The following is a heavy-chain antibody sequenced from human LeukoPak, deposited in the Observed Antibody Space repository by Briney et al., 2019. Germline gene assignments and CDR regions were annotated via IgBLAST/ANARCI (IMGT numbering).Heavy chain of an antibody. CDR3: ASQGCSSSSCHFDY. CDR2: IYYSGIT. J-gene: IGHJ4*02. V-gene: IGHV4-39*01. Sequence: CITSSSYYWGWIRQPPGKGLEWIGSIYYSGITYYSPSLKSRVTISVDTSRNQFSLKLSSVTAADTAVYYCASQGCSSSSCHFDYWGQGTLVTVSS. CDR1: CITSSSYY. D-gene: IGHD2-2*01.